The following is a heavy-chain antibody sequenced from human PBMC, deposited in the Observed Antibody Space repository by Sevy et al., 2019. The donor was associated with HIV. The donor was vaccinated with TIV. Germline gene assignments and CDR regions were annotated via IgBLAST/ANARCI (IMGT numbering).Heavy chain of an antibody. V-gene: IGHV4-34*01. J-gene: IGHJ5*02. Sequence: SQTLSLTCAVHDGSFSGYYWNWIRQLPGKGLEWIGEINESGITYYNPSLKSRVTISVDTSKKQFSLKLTSVTAADTAVYFCARSPPVVVVPGAPSWFDPWGQGTLVTVSS. CDR2: INESGIT. D-gene: IGHD2-2*01. CDR3: ARSPPVVVVPGAPSWFDP. CDR1: DGSFSGYY.